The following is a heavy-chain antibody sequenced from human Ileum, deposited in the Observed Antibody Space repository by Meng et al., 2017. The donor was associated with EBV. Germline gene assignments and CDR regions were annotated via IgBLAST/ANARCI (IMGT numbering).Heavy chain of an antibody. CDR1: GFVFTDHT. V-gene: IGHV3-21*01. CDR3: AKDEAIGF. J-gene: IGHJ4*02. Sequence: HLAESWWALCNLGGPPRLSWPSSGFVFTDHTITCVRQAPGKGLEWVSSISSRSNYIHYADSVRGRFTISRDNGENALFLQMDSLRDEDTAVYYCAKDEAIGFWGQGTLVTVSS. CDR2: ISSRSNYI.